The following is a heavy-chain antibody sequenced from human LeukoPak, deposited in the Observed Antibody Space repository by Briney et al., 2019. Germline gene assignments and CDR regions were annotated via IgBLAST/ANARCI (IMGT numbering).Heavy chain of an antibody. V-gene: IGHV3-21*01. CDR2: ISSSSSYI. Sequence: GGSLRLSCAASGFTFSSYSMNWVRQAPGKGLEWVSSISSSSSYIYYADSVKGRFTISRDNAKNSLYLQMNSLRAEDTAVYYCARDYEFYDFWSEPGGYWGQGTLVTVSS. CDR1: GFTFSSYS. J-gene: IGHJ4*02. D-gene: IGHD3-3*01. CDR3: ARDYEFYDFWSEPGGY.